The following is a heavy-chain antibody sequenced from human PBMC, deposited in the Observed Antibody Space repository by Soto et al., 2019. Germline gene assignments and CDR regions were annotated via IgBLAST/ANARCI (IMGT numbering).Heavy chain of an antibody. CDR3: MRQLGVDADNWFHP. D-gene: IGHD2-8*01. Sequence: GGVLKISCLGSRYTFSRYLVGLGGQMPGKGLEWMGIIYPGDSDTRYSPSFRGQGTISADKSISTAYLQWSSLKASDTAMYYCMRQLGVDADNWFHPWGQGTLVTVSS. J-gene: IGHJ5*02. CDR1: RYTFSRYL. CDR2: IYPGDSDT. V-gene: IGHV5-51*01.